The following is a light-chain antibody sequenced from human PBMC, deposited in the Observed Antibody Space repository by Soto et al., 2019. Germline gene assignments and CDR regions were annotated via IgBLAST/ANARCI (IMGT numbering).Light chain of an antibody. V-gene: IGKV3D-20*02. CDR2: GAS. CDR1: QSFDSSY. Sequence: VLTQSPGTLSLSQGEKATLSCRAVQSFDSSYLVWYQQKPGQAPRLLIYGASSRATGIPDRFSGSGSGTDFTLTISSLEPEDFAVYYCQQRSNWPPWTFGQGTKVDIK. J-gene: IGKJ1*01. CDR3: QQRSNWPPWT.